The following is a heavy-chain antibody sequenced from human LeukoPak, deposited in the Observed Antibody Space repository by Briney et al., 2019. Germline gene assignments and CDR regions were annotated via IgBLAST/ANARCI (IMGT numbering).Heavy chain of an antibody. Sequence: VASVKVSCKASGYTFTSYSISWVRQAPGQGLEWMGWISAYNGNTNYAQKLQGRVTMTTDTSTSTAYMEMRSLRSDDTAVYYCARAEGFGEFDPWGQGTLVTVSS. D-gene: IGHD3-10*01. J-gene: IGHJ5*02. CDR2: ISAYNGNT. CDR1: GYTFTSYS. CDR3: ARAEGFGEFDP. V-gene: IGHV1-18*01.